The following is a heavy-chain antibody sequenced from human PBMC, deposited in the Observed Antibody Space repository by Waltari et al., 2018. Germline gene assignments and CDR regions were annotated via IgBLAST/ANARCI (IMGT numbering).Heavy chain of an antibody. D-gene: IGHD2-21*02. CDR1: GGSISSTTYY. CDR3: ARRVVTTGGVDY. Sequence: QLQLQESGPRLVRPSETLSLTCTVSGGSISSTTYYVAWLRQTPGKGLEWIGYIHYSGNTYYHPSLRSRVTISVDTSKNQFSLNLRSVTAADTAVYYCARRVVTTGGVDYWGQGTLVTVSS. J-gene: IGHJ4*02. V-gene: IGHV4-39*07. CDR2: IHYSGNT.